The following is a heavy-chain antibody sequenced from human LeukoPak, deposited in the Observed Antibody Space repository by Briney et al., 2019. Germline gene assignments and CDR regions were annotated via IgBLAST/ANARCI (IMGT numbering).Heavy chain of an antibody. CDR1: GFTLSSYA. J-gene: IGHJ4*02. V-gene: IGHV3-23*01. CDR3: GQRPDSSGYYDY. Sequence: PGGSLRLSCAASGFTLSSYAMSWVRQAPGKGLEWVSAISCSGGSTYYADSVKGRFTISRDNSKNTLYLQMNRLRAEDTAVYYCGQRPDSSGYYDYWGEGALVTVSS. D-gene: IGHD3-22*01. CDR2: ISCSGGST.